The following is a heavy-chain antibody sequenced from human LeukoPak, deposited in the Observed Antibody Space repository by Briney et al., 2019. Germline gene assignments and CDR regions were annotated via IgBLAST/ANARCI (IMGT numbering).Heavy chain of an antibody. CDR2: MNPNSGNT. CDR3: ARGDGSSSWDPFDY. J-gene: IGHJ4*02. D-gene: IGHD6-13*01. V-gene: IGHV1-8*01. Sequence: ASVKVSCKSSGYTFTSYDINWVRQATGQGLEWMGWMNPNSGNTGYAQKFQGRVTMTRNTSISTAYMELSSLRSEDTAAYYCARGDGSSSWDPFDYWGQGTLVTVSS. CDR1: GYTFTSYD.